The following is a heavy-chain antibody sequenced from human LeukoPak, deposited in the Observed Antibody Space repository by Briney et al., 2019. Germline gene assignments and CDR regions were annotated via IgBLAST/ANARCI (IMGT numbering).Heavy chain of an antibody. CDR1: GGSFSGYY. CDR2: INHSGST. J-gene: IGHJ4*02. Sequence: SETLSLTCAVYGGSFSGYYWSWIRQPPGKGLEWIGEINHSGSTNYNPSPKSRVTISVDTSKNQFSLKLSSVTAADTAVYYCARDSWFGELLFDYWGQGTLVTVSS. CDR3: ARDSWFGELLFDY. D-gene: IGHD3-10*01. V-gene: IGHV4-34*01.